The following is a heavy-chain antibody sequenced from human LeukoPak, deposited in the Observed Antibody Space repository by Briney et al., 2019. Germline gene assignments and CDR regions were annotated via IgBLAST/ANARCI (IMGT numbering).Heavy chain of an antibody. CDR1: GDFISNSDYY. CDR3: ARDFDY. J-gene: IGHJ4*02. V-gene: IGHV4-39*02. Sequence: RPSETLSLTCTVSGDFISNSDYYWGWIRQPPGKGLEWIALINYSGRTFYNPSLRSRVTISVDMSKNQFSLNLNSVTAADTAVYYCARDFDYWGQGTLVTVSS. CDR2: INYSGRT.